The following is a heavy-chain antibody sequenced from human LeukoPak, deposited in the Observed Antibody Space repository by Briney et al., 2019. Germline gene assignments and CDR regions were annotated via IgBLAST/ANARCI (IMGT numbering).Heavy chain of an antibody. D-gene: IGHD2-15*01. V-gene: IGHV3-23*01. J-gene: IGHJ3*02. CDR1: GFTFSSYA. Sequence: GGSLRLSCAASGFTFSSYAMSWVRQAPGKGLEWVSAISGSGGSTYYADSVKGRFTISRDNSKNTLYLQMNSLRAEDTAVYYCAIVDSWAWCAFDIWGQGTMVTVSS. CDR3: AIVDSWAWCAFDI. CDR2: ISGSGGST.